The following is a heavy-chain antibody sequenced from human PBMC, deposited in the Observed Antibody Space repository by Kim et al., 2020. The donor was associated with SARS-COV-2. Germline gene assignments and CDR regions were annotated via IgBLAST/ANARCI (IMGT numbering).Heavy chain of an antibody. V-gene: IGHV1-2*06. CDR1: GYTFTGYY. CDR3: ARTRFLEWLSPYYFDY. Sequence: ASVKVSCKASGYTFTGYYMHWVRQAPGQGLEWMGRINPNSGGTNYAQKFQGRVTMTRDTSISTAYMELSRLRSDDTAVYYCARTRFLEWLSPYYFDYWGQGTLVTVSS. J-gene: IGHJ4*02. D-gene: IGHD3-3*01. CDR2: INPNSGGT.